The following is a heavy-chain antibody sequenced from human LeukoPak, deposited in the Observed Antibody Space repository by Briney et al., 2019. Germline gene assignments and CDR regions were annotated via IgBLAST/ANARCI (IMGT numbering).Heavy chain of an antibody. CDR1: VYTLTELS. CDR2: FDPEDGET. V-gene: IGHV1-24*01. D-gene: IGHD3-16*01. J-gene: IGHJ5*02. CDR3: ATLRGRRGRWFDP. Sequence: ASVNVSCKLSVYTLTELSMHWVRQAPGKGLEWMGGFDPEDGETIYAQKFQGRVTMTEDTSTDTAYMELSSLRSEDTAVYYCATLRGRRGRWFDPWGQGTLVTVSS.